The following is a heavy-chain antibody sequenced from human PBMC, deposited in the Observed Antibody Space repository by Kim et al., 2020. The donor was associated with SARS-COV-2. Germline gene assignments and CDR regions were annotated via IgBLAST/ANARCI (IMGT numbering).Heavy chain of an antibody. CDR1: GYTFTSYA. CDR2: INTNTGNP. Sequence: ASVKVSCKASGYTFTSYAMNWVRQAPGQGLEWMGLINTNTGNPTYAQGFTGRFVFSLDTSVSTAYLQISSLKAEDTAVYYCARAPGWSTFYYYGMDVWGQGTTVTVSS. D-gene: IGHD6-19*01. CDR3: ARAPGWSTFYYYGMDV. V-gene: IGHV7-4-1*02. J-gene: IGHJ6*02.